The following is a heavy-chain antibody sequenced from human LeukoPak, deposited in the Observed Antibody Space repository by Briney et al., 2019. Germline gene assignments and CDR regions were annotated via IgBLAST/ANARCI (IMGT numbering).Heavy chain of an antibody. D-gene: IGHD3-10*01. CDR1: GFTFSDYY. J-gene: IGHJ4*02. CDR3: ARGSRYGSGSHFDF. CDR2: VSSGGTNI. V-gene: IGHV3-11*01. Sequence: GGSLRLSCAASGFTFSDYYVSWIRQAPGKGLEWVSYVSSGGTNIHYADSVKGRFTISRDDAQNSLILQMNSLTAEDTAVFYCARGSRYGSGSHFDFWGQGTLVTVSS.